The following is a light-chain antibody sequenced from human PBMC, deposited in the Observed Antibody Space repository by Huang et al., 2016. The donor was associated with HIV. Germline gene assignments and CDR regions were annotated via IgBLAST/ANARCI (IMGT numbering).Light chain of an antibody. V-gene: IGKV3-15*01. CDR1: QSVARN. CDR2: GAS. CDR3: KHDNYGVN. J-gene: IGKJ5*01. Sequence: IVMTQSPSTLSVSPGERATLSCRANQSVARNLAWYQQKPGQAPRLLIHGASSRATGIPARFSGGGSGTEFTITISSQQSEDSAVYYCKHDNYGVNFGQGTRLEIK.